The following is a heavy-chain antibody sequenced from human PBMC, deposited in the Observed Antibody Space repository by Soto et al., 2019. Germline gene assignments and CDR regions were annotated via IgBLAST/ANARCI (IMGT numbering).Heavy chain of an antibody. CDR2: IIPIFGTA. CDR1: GGTFSSYA. D-gene: IGHD2-2*01. J-gene: IGHJ6*02. Sequence: SVKVSCKASGGTFSSYAISWVRQAPGQGLEWMGGIIPIFGTANYAQKFQGRVTITADESTSTAYMELSSLRSEDTAVYYCARSDIVVVPAARQYYYYGMGVWGQGTTVTVSS. V-gene: IGHV1-69*13. CDR3: ARSDIVVVPAARQYYYYGMGV.